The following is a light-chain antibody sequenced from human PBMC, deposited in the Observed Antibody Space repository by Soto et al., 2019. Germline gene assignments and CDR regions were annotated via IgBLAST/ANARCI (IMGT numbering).Light chain of an antibody. J-gene: IGKJ1*01. CDR2: DAS. CDR3: QQYISYSWT. CDR1: QSISSW. Sequence: DIQMTQSPSTLSASVGDRVTITCRASQSISSWLAWYQQKPGKAPKLLIYDASSWESGVPSRFSGSGSGTEFTLTISILKADDFATYYCQQYISYSWTFGQGTKVEIK. V-gene: IGKV1-5*01.